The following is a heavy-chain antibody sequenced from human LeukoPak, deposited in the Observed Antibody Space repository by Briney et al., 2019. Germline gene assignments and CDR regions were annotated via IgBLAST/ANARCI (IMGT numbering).Heavy chain of an antibody. CDR2: ISSSSSYI. CDR3: ARVVAVAALDY. V-gene: IGHV3-21*01. CDR1: GFTFSSYA. D-gene: IGHD6-19*01. Sequence: PGGSLRLSCAASGFTFSSYAMSWVRQAPGKGLEWVSSISSSSSYIYYADTVKGRFTISRDNAKNSLYLQMNSLRAEDTAVYYCARVVAVAALDYWGQGTLVTVSS. J-gene: IGHJ4*02.